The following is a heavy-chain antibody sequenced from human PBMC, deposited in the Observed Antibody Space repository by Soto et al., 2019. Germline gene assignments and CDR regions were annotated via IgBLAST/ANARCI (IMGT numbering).Heavy chain of an antibody. D-gene: IGHD1-7*01. Sequence: ASVEVSCKASGYTFFKYFIHWVRQAPGQGLEWIGIINPSRGSATYGPIFQGRVSLTTDMSTSTVYMELSSLRSEDTAIYYCARPLIGNTIDLWGQGTSVTVSS. CDR2: INPSRGSA. V-gene: IGHV1-46*01. CDR3: ARPLIGNTIDL. J-gene: IGHJ3*01. CDR1: GYTFFKYF.